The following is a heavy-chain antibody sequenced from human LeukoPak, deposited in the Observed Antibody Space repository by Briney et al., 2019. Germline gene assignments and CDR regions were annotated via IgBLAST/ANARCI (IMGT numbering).Heavy chain of an antibody. V-gene: IGHV3-74*01. CDR2: INNAGSNT. J-gene: IGHJ6*02. Sequence: AGGSLSLSCAASGFTFSSYGTHWVRQAPGRGLEWVAFINNAGSNTTYADSVKGRFTISRDNAKNTVYLQMNSLRAQDTAVYYCGRPLQLGNYYYALDVWGQGTTVIVSS. CDR1: GFTFSSYG. CDR3: GRPLQLGNYYYALDV. D-gene: IGHD7-27*01.